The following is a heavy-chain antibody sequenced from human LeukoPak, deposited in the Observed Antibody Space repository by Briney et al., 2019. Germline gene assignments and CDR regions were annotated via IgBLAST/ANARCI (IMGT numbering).Heavy chain of an antibody. Sequence: GGSLRLSCAASGFTFSSYGMHWVRQAPGKGLEWVAFIRYDGSNKYYADSVKGRFTISRDNSTNTLYLQMNSLSAEDTAVYYCAKGYCSSTSCYIFDYWGQGTLVTVSS. J-gene: IGHJ4*02. CDR3: AKGYCSSTSCYIFDY. CDR2: IRYDGSNK. CDR1: GFTFSSYG. D-gene: IGHD2-2*01. V-gene: IGHV3-30*02.